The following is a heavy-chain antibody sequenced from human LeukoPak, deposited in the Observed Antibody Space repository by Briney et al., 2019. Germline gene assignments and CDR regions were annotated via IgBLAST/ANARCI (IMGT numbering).Heavy chain of an antibody. J-gene: IGHJ3*02. V-gene: IGHV3-73*01. CDR3: TRPSDAFDI. CDR1: GFSFSRHW. Sequence: PGGSLRLSCEASGFSFSRHWMHWVRQASGKGLEWVGRIRSKANSYATAYAASVKGRFTISRDDSKNTAYLQMNSLKTEDTAVYYCTRPSDAFDIWGQGTMVTVSS. CDR2: IRSKANSYAT.